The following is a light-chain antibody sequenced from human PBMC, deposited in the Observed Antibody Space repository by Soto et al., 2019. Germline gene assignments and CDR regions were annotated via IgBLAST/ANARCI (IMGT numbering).Light chain of an antibody. J-gene: IGKJ1*01. V-gene: IGKV1-5*01. CDR2: GSS. CDR1: QSIRHY. Sequence: DIQMTQSPPTLSASVGDRVTITCRASQSIRHYLAWYQQMPGKAPKLLIYGSSPLQSGVPSRFSGSGSGTEFTLTISSLQPDEFGTYFCQHHNSYSQTFGQGTKVEIK. CDR3: QHHNSYSQT.